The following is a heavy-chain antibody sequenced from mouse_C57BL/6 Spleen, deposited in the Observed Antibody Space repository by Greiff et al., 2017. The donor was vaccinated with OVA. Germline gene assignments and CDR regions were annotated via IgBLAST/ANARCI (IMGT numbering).Heavy chain of an antibody. CDR2: IYPGDGDT. J-gene: IGHJ2*01. Sequence: QVQLQQSGPELVKPGASVKISCKASGYAFSSSWMNWVKQRPGKGLEWIGRIYPGDGDTNYNGKFKGKATLTADKSSSTAYMQLSSLTSEDSAVYFCARWGITTKRDYFDYWGQGTTLTVSS. D-gene: IGHD2-4*01. CDR3: ARWGITTKRDYFDY. CDR1: GYAFSSSW. V-gene: IGHV1-82*01.